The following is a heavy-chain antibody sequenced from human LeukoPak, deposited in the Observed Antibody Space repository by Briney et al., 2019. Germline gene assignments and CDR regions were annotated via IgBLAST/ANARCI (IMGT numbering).Heavy chain of an antibody. CDR2: MNPNSGNT. D-gene: IGHD3-22*01. CDR3: ASSRRKGGYYYDSSGYLFDY. Sequence: PAASVKVSCKASGYTFTSYDINWVRQATGQGLEWMGWMNPNSGNTGYAQKFQGRVTMTRNTSISTAYMELSSLRSEDTAVYYCASSRRKGGYYYDSSGYLFDYWGQGTLVTVSS. V-gene: IGHV1-8*01. J-gene: IGHJ4*02. CDR1: GYTFTSYD.